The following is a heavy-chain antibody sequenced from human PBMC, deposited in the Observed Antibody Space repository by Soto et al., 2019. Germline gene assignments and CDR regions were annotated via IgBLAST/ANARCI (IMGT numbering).Heavy chain of an antibody. CDR1: GFTFSGHS. J-gene: IGHJ6*04. Sequence: EEQLVDSGGGLVQPWGSLRLSCLASGFTFSGHSMVWVRQAPGKGLEWLSYITASSRTVTYTESVKGRFSISRDNAKNSLFLRVDSLRAEDTAVYYCARARLWGHLDVWGKGTTVTVSS. D-gene: IGHD3-16*01. V-gene: IGHV3-48*01. CDR2: ITASSRTV. CDR3: ARARLWGHLDV.